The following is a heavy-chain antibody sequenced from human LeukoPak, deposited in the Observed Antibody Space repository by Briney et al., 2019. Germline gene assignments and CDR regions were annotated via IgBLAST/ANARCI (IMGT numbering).Heavy chain of an antibody. CDR3: ARGSYCSGGTCYDYSYYGMGV. V-gene: IGHV3-30-3*01. D-gene: IGHD2-15*01. CDR2: ISHDAVNK. CDR1: GFVFYRYA. Sequence: PGGSLRLSCAASGFVFYRYAMHWVRQAPGKGLEWLAVISHDAVNKYYLESEKGRFTISRDNSMDTLYLQINSLRPEDTAVYYCARGSYCSGGTCYDYSYYGMGVWGQGTTVTVSS. J-gene: IGHJ6*02.